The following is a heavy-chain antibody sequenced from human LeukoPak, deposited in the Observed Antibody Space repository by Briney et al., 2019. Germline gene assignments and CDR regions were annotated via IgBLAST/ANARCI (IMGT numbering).Heavy chain of an antibody. D-gene: IGHD3-22*01. CDR1: GFTFSSYW. CDR3: AKDYYDSSGYFDY. CDR2: IKQDGSEK. V-gene: IGHV3-7*03. Sequence: GGSLRLSCAASGFTFSSYWMNWVRQAPGKGLEWVANIKQDGSEKYYVDSVKGRFTISRDNAKNSLYLQMNSLRAEDTALYYCAKDYYDSSGYFDYWGQGTLVTVSS. J-gene: IGHJ4*02.